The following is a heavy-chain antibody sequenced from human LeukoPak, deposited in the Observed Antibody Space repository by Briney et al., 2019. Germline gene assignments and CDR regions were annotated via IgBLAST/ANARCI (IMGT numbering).Heavy chain of an antibody. J-gene: IGHJ6*02. CDR1: GDSMSSRNYY. CDR3: ARRPTTRDYYYHNLDV. D-gene: IGHD4-11*01. Sequence: SETPSLTCTVSGDSMSSRNYYWGWIRQPPGKGLEWIGHIYYSGSAYYNPSLKGRVSISVDTSKNQFSLKLSSVTAADTAVYYCARRPTTRDYYYHNLDVWGHGTTVTVSS. CDR2: IYYSGSA. V-gene: IGHV4-39*01.